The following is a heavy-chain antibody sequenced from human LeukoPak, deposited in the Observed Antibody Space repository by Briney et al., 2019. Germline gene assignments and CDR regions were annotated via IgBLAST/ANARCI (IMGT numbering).Heavy chain of an antibody. CDR1: GFTFSSDA. Sequence: GGSLRLSCAASGFTFSSDAMSWVRQAPGKGLEWVSAISGSGGSTYYADSVKGRFTISRDNAENSLHLQMNSLRAEDTAVYYCVRERNSGWLARTYNFDCWGQGTLVTVSS. CDR2: ISGSGGST. J-gene: IGHJ4*02. CDR3: VRERNSGWLARTYNFDC. D-gene: IGHD6-19*01. V-gene: IGHV3-23*01.